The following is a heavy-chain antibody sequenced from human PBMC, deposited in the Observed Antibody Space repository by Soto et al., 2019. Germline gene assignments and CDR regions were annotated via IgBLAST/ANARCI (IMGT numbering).Heavy chain of an antibody. CDR1: GYTFTNYA. V-gene: IGHV1-3*04. J-gene: IGHJ5*02. CDR2: INTGNGNT. CDR3: ARSGGGYCTGGVCHANNWVDP. Sequence: ASVKISCKTSGYTFTNYAIHWVRQAPGQRLEWMGWINTGNGNTRYSQKFQDRITITRDTSASTAYLELSSLRSEDTAVYYCARSGGGYCTGGVCHANNWVDPWGKGTLVTVSS. D-gene: IGHD2-8*02.